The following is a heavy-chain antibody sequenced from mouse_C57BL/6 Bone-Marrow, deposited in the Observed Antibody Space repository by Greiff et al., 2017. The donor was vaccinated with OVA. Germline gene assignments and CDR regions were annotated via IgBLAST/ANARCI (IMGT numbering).Heavy chain of an antibody. CDR1: GFTFSSYA. D-gene: IGHD1-1*01. V-gene: IGHV5-4*01. Sequence: EVKLQESGGGLVKPGGSLKLSCAASGFTFSSYAMSWVRQTPEKRLEWVATISDGGSYTYYPDNVKGRFTISRDNAKNNLYLQMSHLKSEDTAMYYCARDRHYYGSSYYAMDYWGQGTSVTVSS. CDR3: ARDRHYYGSSYYAMDY. J-gene: IGHJ4*01. CDR2: ISDGGSYT.